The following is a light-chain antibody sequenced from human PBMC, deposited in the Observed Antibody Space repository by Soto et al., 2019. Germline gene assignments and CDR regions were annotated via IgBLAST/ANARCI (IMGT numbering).Light chain of an antibody. CDR2: AAS. Sequence: DIQMTQSPSSLSASVGDRFTITCRASHDITNYLAWYQQKPGKVPKLLIYAASTLQAGVPSRFSGSGSGTDFTLTISSLQPEDVAAYYCQKYNSAPLTFGGGTKVDIK. J-gene: IGKJ4*01. CDR3: QKYNSAPLT. V-gene: IGKV1-27*01. CDR1: HDITNY.